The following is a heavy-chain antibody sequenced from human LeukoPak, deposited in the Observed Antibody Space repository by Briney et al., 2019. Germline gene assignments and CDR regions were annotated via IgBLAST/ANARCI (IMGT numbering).Heavy chain of an antibody. CDR3: ARGQGIAVAGN. V-gene: IGHV3-20*04. D-gene: IGHD6-19*01. Sequence: GGSLRLSCAASGFTFDDYGMSWVRQAPGKGLEWVSGINWNGGSTGYADSVKGRFTISRDNAKNSLYLQMNSLRAEDTAVYYCARGQGIAVAGNWGQGTLVTVSS. CDR2: INWNGGST. CDR1: GFTFDDYG. J-gene: IGHJ4*02.